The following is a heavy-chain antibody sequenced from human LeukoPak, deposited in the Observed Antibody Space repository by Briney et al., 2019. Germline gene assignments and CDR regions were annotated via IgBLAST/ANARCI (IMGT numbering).Heavy chain of an antibody. CDR2: INAPGVST. V-gene: IGHV3-23*01. J-gene: IGHJ6*02. CDR1: GFTFSNYA. Sequence: PGGSLRLSCAASGFTFSNYAMTWVRQAPGKGLEWVSGINAPGVSTYYADSVKDRFTISRDNSKSTLYLQMNSLRAEDTAIYYCARVRDTSFYYYGMDVWGQGTTVTVSS. CDR3: ARVRDTSFYYYGMDV. D-gene: IGHD5-18*01.